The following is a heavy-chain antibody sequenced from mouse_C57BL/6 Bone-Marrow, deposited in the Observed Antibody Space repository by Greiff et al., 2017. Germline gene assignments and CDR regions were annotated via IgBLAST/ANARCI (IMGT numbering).Heavy chain of an antibody. CDR3: TTEDAWFAD. CDR2: IDPENGDT. J-gene: IGHJ3*01. V-gene: IGHV14-4*01. Sequence: EVQLQQSGAELVRPGASVKLSCTASGFNINDAYMHWVKQRPEQGLEWIGWIDPENGDTEYASQFQGKATIIADSSSNTAYLQLTCLTSEDAAVYYCTTEDAWFADWGQGTLVTVSA. CDR1: GFNINDAY.